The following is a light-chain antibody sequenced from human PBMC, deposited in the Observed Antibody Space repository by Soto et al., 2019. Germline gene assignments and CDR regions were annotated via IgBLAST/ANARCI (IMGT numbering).Light chain of an antibody. Sequence: QSVLTQPPSVSGAPGQRVTISCTGSSSNIGAGYDVHWYQQLPGTAPKLLIYGNSNRPSGVPDRFSGSKSGTSASLAITGLQGEDEADYYGQSYDSSLSGYVFGTGTKLT. CDR2: GNS. CDR3: QSYDSSLSGYV. V-gene: IGLV1-40*01. CDR1: SSNIGAGYD. J-gene: IGLJ1*01.